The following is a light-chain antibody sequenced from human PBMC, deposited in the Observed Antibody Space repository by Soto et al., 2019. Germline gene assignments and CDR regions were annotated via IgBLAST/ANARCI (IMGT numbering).Light chain of an antibody. CDR3: SSYSSSSTLA. V-gene: IGLV2-14*01. Sequence: QSVLTQPASVSGSPGQSITIACTGTSGDVGGYKYVSWYQQHPGKAPKLMIYEVSNRPSGVSNRFSGSKSGNTASLTISGLQAEDEADYYCSSYSSSSTLAFGTGTKVTVL. CDR2: EVS. CDR1: SGDVGGYKY. J-gene: IGLJ1*01.